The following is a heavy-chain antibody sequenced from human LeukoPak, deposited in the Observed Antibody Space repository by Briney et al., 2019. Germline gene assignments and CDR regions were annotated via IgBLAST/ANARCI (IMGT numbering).Heavy chain of an antibody. CDR3: AKDEENWNYEWAFDY. CDR1: GFTFSSYA. CDR2: ISGSGGST. J-gene: IGHJ4*02. D-gene: IGHD1-7*01. V-gene: IGHV3-23*01. Sequence: GGSLRLSCAASGFTFSSYAMSWVRQAPGKGLEWVSAISGSGGSTYYADSVKGRFTISRDNSKNTLYLQMNSLRAEDTAVYYCAKDEENWNYEWAFDYWGQGTLVTVSS.